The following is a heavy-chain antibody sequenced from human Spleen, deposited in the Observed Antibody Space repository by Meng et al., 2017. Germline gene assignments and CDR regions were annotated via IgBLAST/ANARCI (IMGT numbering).Heavy chain of an antibody. D-gene: IGHD4-11*01. CDR1: GGSFSGYY. Sequence: QVQSQQWGAGLLKPSEPLSLSCAGYGGSFSGYYWNWIRQPPGKGLDWIGEVNHRGSTNYNPSLESRATISVDTSQNNLSLKLSSVTAADSAVYYCARGPTTMAHDFDYWGQGTLVTVSS. J-gene: IGHJ4*02. CDR2: VNHRGST. CDR3: ARGPTTMAHDFDY. V-gene: IGHV4-34*01.